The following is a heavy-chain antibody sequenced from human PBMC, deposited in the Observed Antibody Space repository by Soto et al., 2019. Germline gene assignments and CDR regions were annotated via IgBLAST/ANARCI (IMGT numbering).Heavy chain of an antibody. CDR3: VRGPRGASVTTLLSL. D-gene: IGHD4-17*01. J-gene: IGHJ4*02. CDR2: INHSGST. Sequence: SETLSLTCTVSGGSISSYYWSWIRQPPGEGLEWIGEINHSGSTNYNPSLKSRVTISIDTSKNQFSLKMSAVTAADTAVYYCVRGPRGASVTTLLSLWGQGTLVTVSS. V-gene: IGHV4-59*01. CDR1: GGSISSYY.